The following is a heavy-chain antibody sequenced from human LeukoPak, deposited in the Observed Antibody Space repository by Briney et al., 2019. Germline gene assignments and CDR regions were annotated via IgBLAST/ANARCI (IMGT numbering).Heavy chain of an antibody. Sequence: GGSLRLSCAASGFTVGSNEMSWVRQAPGKGLEWVSSISGGSTYYADSRKGRFTISRDNSKNTLYLQMNSLRAEDTAVYYCAKDGESTPHFDYWGQGTLVTVSS. J-gene: IGHJ4*02. CDR3: AKDGESTPHFDY. D-gene: IGHD3-10*01. CDR1: GFTVGSNE. CDR2: ISGGST. V-gene: IGHV3-38-3*01.